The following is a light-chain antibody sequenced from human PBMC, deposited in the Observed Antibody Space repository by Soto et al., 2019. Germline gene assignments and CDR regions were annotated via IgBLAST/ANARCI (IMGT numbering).Light chain of an antibody. CDR2: DVS. J-gene: IGLJ1*01. CDR3: SSYTSSSTLP. Sequence: QSALTQPASVSGSPGQSITISCTGTSSDVGGYNYVSWYQQHPGKAPKLMIYDVSNRPSGVSNRFSGSKSGNTASLTISGLQAEDDADYYCSSYTSSSTLPFGTGTKLTVL. CDR1: SSDVGGYNY. V-gene: IGLV2-14*01.